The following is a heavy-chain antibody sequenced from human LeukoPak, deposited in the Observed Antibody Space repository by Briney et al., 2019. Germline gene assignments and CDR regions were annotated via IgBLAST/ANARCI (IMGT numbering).Heavy chain of an antibody. CDR2: IYYSGST. CDR3: ARDSGSYYFDY. CDR1: GGSISSYY. J-gene: IGHJ4*02. D-gene: IGHD1-26*01. V-gene: IGHV4-59*01. Sequence: PSETLSLTCTVSGGSISSYYWSWIRQPPGEGLEWIGYIYYSGSTNYNPSLKSRVTISVDTSKNQFSLKLSSVTAADTAVYYCARDSGSYYFDYWGQGTLVTVSS.